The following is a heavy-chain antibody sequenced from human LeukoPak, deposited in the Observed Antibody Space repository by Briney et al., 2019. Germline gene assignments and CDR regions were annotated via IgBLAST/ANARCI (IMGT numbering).Heavy chain of an antibody. CDR1: GFTFSNYA. J-gene: IGHJ5*02. D-gene: IGHD3-3*01. CDR2: ISYDGSNK. CDR3: AKDPLVTIFGVVHPAHWFDP. V-gene: IGHV3-30-3*01. Sequence: PGGSLRLSCAASGFTFSNYAIHWVRQAPGKGLEWVAIISYDGSNKYYADSVKGRFTISRDNSKNTLYLQMNSLRAEDTAVYYCAKDPLVTIFGVVHPAHWFDPWGQGTLVTVSS.